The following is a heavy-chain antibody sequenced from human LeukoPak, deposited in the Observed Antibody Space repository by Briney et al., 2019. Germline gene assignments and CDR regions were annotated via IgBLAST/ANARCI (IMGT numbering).Heavy chain of an antibody. CDR1: GFTFSSYS. Sequence: GGSLRLSCAASGFTFSSYSINWVRQAPGEGLEWVSSISSSSTYIYYADSVKGRFSISRDNAKNSLCLQMNSLRAEDTAVYYCVRDMTTATTCYLQHWGQGTLVTVSS. J-gene: IGHJ1*01. V-gene: IGHV3-21*01. CDR3: VRDMTTATTCYLQH. D-gene: IGHD4-17*01. CDR2: ISSSSTYI.